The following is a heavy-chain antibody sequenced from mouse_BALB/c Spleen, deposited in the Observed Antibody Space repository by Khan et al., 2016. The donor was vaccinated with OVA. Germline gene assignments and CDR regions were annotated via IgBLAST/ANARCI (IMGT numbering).Heavy chain of an antibody. V-gene: IGHV5-4*02. J-gene: IGHJ3*01. CDR2: ISDGGSYT. CDR1: GFTFSDYY. Sequence: EVELVESGGGLVKPGGSLKLSCAASGFTFSDYYMYWVRQTPEKRLEWVATISDGGSYTYYPDSVKGRFTISRDDVKNNLYLQMSSRKSNDTAMYYCAIGFYGGPFAYWGQGTLVTVSA. D-gene: IGHD1-1*02. CDR3: AIGFYGGPFAY.